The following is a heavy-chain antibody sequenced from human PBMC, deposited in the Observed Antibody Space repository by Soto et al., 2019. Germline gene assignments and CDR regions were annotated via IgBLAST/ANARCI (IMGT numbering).Heavy chain of an antibody. V-gene: IGHV5-51*01. CDR1: GYSFTSHR. J-gene: IGHJ5*02. D-gene: IGHD3-3*02. Sequence: GESLKISCKASGYSFTSHRISWVRQMPVKELEFMGSIYPFYSDSRYSPSFQGHVTISSYNSTNTSYLQLINLKASYTAMYYCASKHSAGIWWFGPWGQGTMVTVSS. CDR2: IYPFYSDS. CDR3: ASKHSAGIWWFGP.